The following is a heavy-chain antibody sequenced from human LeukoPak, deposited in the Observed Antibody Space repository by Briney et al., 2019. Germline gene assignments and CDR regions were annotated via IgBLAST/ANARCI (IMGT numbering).Heavy chain of an antibody. CDR3: ASGYSSGWYPWYFDL. CDR2: INHSGST. D-gene: IGHD6-19*01. V-gene: IGHV4-34*01. CDR1: GGSFSGYY. J-gene: IGHJ2*01. Sequence: PSETLSLTCAAYGGSFSGYYWSWIRQPPGKGLEWIGEINHSGSTNYNPSLKSRVTISVDTSKNQFSLKLSSVTAADTAVYYCASGYSSGWYPWYFDLWGRGTLVTVSS.